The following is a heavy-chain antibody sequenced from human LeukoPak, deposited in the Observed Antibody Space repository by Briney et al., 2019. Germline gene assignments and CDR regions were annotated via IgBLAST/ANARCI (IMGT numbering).Heavy chain of an antibody. J-gene: IGHJ3*02. D-gene: IGHD2-15*01. CDR2: ISSSTTYI. V-gene: IGHV3-21*01. Sequence: TPGGSLRLSCAASGFTFSTYSMNWVRQAPGKGLEWVSYISSSTTYIYYADSVKGRFTISRDNAKNSLYLQMYSLRAEDTSVYYCARDRGYRSGGSCYSNAFDIWGQGTMVTVSS. CDR1: GFTFSTYS. CDR3: ARDRGYRSGGSCYSNAFDI.